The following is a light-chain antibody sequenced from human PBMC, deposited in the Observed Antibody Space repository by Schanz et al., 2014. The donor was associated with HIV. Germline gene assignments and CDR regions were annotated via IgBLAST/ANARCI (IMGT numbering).Light chain of an antibody. CDR1: QSVSSSY. Sequence: EIVLTQSPGTLSLSPGERATLSCRASQSVSSSYLAWYQQKPGQAPRLLIYGASSRATGIPDRFSGSGSGTDFTLIISRLEPEDFAVYYCQQYDSPPWTFGQGTKVEVK. V-gene: IGKV3-20*01. J-gene: IGKJ1*01. CDR3: QQYDSPPWT. CDR2: GAS.